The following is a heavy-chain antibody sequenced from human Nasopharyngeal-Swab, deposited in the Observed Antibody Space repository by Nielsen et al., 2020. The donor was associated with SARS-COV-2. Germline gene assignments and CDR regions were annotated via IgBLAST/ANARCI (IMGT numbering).Heavy chain of an antibody. CDR2: IWYDGRNK. D-gene: IGHD2-21*02. J-gene: IGHJ4*02. Sequence: WIRQPPGKGLEWVAVIWYDGRNKYYADSVQGRFTISRDNSKNTLYLQMNSLRAEDTAMYYCASAGSGGDWHWGQGTLVTVSS. V-gene: IGHV3-33*01. CDR3: ASAGSGGDWH.